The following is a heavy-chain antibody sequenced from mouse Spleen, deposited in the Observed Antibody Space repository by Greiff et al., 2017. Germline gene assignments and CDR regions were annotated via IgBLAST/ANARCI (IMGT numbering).Heavy chain of an antibody. Sequence: EVQLQQSGAELVRPGASVKLSCTASGFNIKDYYMHWVKQRPEQGLEWIGRIDPEDGDTEYAPKFQGKATMTADTSSNTAYLQLSSLTSEDTAVYYCTTKGYYDYFYYAMDYWGQGTSVTVSS. CDR3: TTKGYYDYFYYAMDY. J-gene: IGHJ4*01. CDR2: IDPEDGDT. V-gene: IGHV14-1*01. CDR1: GFNIKDYY. D-gene: IGHD2-4*01.